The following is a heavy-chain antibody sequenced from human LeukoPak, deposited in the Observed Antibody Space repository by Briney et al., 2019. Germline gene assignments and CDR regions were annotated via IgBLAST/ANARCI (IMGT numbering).Heavy chain of an antibody. CDR1: GYSISSGFY. CDR2: IYHSGST. Sequence: PSETLSLTCALSGYSISSGFYWGWIRQPPGKGLEWIGSIYHSGSTYYIPPLKSRVTISVDMSKNQFSLKLSSVTAADTAMYYCARQGPYCGGDCSNYLDFWGQGTLVTVSS. J-gene: IGHJ4*02. CDR3: ARQGPYCGGDCSNYLDF. V-gene: IGHV4-38-2*01. D-gene: IGHD2-21*01.